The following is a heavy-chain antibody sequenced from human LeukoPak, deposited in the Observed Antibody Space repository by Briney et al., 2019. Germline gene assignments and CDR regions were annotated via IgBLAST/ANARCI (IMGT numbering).Heavy chain of an antibody. CDR3: ARRGYFDGSGLDH. Sequence: SETLSLTCTVSGGSISSYYWNWIRQPPGKGLEWIGYIYYTGNTNYNPSLKSRVTVSVDTSKNQLSLKLSSVTAADTAVYFCARRGYFDGSGLDHWGQGTLVTVSS. CDR1: GGSISSYY. V-gene: IGHV4-59*01. CDR2: IYYTGNT. D-gene: IGHD3-22*01. J-gene: IGHJ4*02.